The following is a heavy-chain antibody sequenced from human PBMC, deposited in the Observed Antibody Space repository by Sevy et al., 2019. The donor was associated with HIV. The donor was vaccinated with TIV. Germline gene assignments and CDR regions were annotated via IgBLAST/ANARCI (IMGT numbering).Heavy chain of an antibody. D-gene: IGHD5-18*01. CDR3: TTEEYSYGPFDY. V-gene: IGHV3-15*01. CDR2: FKSKTDGGTT. J-gene: IGHJ4*02. CDR1: GFTFSNAW. Sequence: GGSLRLSCVASGFTFSNAWMSWVRQAPGKGLEWVGRFKSKTDGGTTEYAAPVKGRFTISKDDSKNTLYLQMNSLKTEDTAVYYCTTEEYSYGPFDYWGQGTLVTVSS.